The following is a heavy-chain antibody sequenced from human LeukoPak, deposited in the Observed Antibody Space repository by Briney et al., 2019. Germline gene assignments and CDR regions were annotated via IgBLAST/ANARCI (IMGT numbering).Heavy chain of an antibody. CDR1: GFTFSSYG. J-gene: IGHJ3*02. V-gene: IGHV3-30*18. CDR3: AKARIQLWFDAFDI. CDR2: ISYDGSNK. Sequence: PGGSLRLSCAASGFTFSSYGMHWVRQAPGKGLEWVAVISYDGSNKYYADSVKGRFTISRDNSKNTLYLQMNSLRAEDTAVYYCAKARIQLWFDAFDIWGQGTMVTVSS. D-gene: IGHD5-18*01.